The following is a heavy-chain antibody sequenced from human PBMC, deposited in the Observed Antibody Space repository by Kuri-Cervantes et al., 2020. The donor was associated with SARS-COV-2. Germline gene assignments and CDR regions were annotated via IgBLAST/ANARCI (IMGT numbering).Heavy chain of an antibody. Sequence: ASVKVSCKASGYTFTSYGISWVQQAPGQGLEWIGWISAYNGNTNYAQKLQGRVTMTTDTSTSTAYMELRSLRSDDTAVYYCARDIAAADNYYYYYYMDVWGKGTTVTVSS. D-gene: IGHD6-13*01. CDR1: GYTFTSYG. CDR2: ISAYNGNT. CDR3: ARDIAAADNYYYYYYMDV. V-gene: IGHV1-18*01. J-gene: IGHJ6*03.